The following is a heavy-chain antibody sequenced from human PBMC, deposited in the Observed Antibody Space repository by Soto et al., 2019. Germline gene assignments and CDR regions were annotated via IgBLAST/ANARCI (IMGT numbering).Heavy chain of an antibody. Sequence: EVQLVESGGGLVQPGGSLRLSCAASGFTFSSYWMSWVRQAPGKGLEWVANIKQDGSEKYYVDSVKGRFTISRDNAKNSLYLQMNSLRAEDTAVYYCARVPPPQVGAVDYWGQGTLVTVSS. CDR2: IKQDGSEK. D-gene: IGHD1-26*01. J-gene: IGHJ4*02. CDR1: GFTFSSYW. CDR3: ARVPPPQVGAVDY. V-gene: IGHV3-7*01.